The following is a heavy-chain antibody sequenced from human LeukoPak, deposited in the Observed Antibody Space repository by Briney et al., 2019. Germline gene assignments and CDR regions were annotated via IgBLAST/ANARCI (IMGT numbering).Heavy chain of an antibody. CDR1: GFTLSSYE. CDR2: ISSSGSTM. D-gene: IGHD2-8*01. Sequence: GGSLRLSCAASGFTLSSYEMNWVRQAPGKGLEWVSYISSSGSTMYYADSVKGRFTISRDNAKNSLYLQMNSLRAEDTAVYYCARDLELNPNGYYCGMDVWGQGTTVTVSS. J-gene: IGHJ6*02. CDR3: ARDLELNPNGYYCGMDV. V-gene: IGHV3-48*03.